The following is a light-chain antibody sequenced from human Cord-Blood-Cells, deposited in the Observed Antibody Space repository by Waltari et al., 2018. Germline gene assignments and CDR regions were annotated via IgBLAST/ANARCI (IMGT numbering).Light chain of an antibody. CDR2: DVS. Sequence: QSALTQPASVSGSPGQSITISCTGTSSDVCGYNYVSWYQQHPGKAPKLMIDDVSNRPSGVSNRFSGSKSGNTASLTISGLQAEDEADYYCSSYTSSSTYVFETGTKVTVL. J-gene: IGLJ1*01. CDR3: SSYTSSSTYV. V-gene: IGLV2-14*01. CDR1: SSDVCGYNY.